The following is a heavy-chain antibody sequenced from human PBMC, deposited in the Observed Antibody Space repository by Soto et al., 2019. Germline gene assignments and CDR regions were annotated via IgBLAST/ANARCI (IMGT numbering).Heavy chain of an antibody. V-gene: IGHV3-23*01. Sequence: EVQVLQSGGGLVPPGGSLRLSCAGSGFTFINTGMSWVRHAPGQGLEWVSAITGNGDTTYYADSVKGRFTISRDNSKSTLYLQMNSLRAEDTAVYYCAKIDGYFDYWGQGTLVTVSS. CDR2: ITGNGDTT. CDR3: AKIDGYFDY. CDR1: GFTFINTG. D-gene: IGHD3-22*01. J-gene: IGHJ4*02.